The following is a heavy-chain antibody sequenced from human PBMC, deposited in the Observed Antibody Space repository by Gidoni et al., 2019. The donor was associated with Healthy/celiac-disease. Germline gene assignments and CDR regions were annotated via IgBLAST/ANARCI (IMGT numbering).Heavy chain of an antibody. CDR2: INHSGST. CDR1: GGSFSGYY. CDR3: ARDQTPTDYSNYLNWFDP. Sequence: QLQQWGAGLLKPSETLSLTCAVYGGSFSGYYWSWIRQPPGKGLEWIGEINHSGSTNYNPSLKSRVTISVDTSKNQFSLKLSSVTAADTAVYYCARDQTPTDYSNYLNWFDPWGQGTLVTVSS. V-gene: IGHV4-34*01. D-gene: IGHD4-4*01. J-gene: IGHJ5*02.